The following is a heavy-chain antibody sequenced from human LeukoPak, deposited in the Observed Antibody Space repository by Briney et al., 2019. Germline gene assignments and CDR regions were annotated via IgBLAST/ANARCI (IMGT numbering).Heavy chain of an antibody. CDR3: AKEDRRITIFGVVTNWFDP. Sequence: GGSLRLSCAASGFTFSSYAMSWVRQAPGKGLEWVSAISGSGGSTYYADSVKGRFTISRDNSKNTLYLQMNSLRTEDTAVYYCAKEDRRITIFGVVTNWFDPWGQGTLVTVSS. D-gene: IGHD3-3*01. V-gene: IGHV3-23*01. CDR2: ISGSGGST. J-gene: IGHJ5*02. CDR1: GFTFSSYA.